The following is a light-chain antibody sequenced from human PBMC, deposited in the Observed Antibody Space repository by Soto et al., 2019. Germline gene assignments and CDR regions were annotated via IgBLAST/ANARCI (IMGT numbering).Light chain of an antibody. V-gene: IGKV1-33*01. J-gene: IGKJ5*01. CDR3: QRYDSLPPT. CDR2: DAS. Sequence: DIQLTQSPSSVSTSVGDRVTIACQAGHDIKVFLNWYQAKPGKAPKLLIYDASNLQTGVPSRFSGSGSGTRFTFTISSLQPEDIATYYCQRYDSLPPTFGQGTRLDIK. CDR1: HDIKVF.